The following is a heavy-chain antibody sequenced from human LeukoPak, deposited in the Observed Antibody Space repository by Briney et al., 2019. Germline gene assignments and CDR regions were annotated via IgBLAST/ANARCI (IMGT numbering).Heavy chain of an antibody. CDR2: ISGSGGST. J-gene: IGHJ4*02. CDR1: GFTFSSYG. D-gene: IGHD6-13*01. V-gene: IGHV3-23*01. Sequence: GGSLRLSCAASGFTFSSYGMSWVRQAPGKGLEWVSAISGSGGSTYYADSVKGRFTISRDDSKNTLYLQMNSLRAEDTAVYYCARYSRSWYVPIFDYWGQGTLVTVSS. CDR3: ARYSRSWYVPIFDY.